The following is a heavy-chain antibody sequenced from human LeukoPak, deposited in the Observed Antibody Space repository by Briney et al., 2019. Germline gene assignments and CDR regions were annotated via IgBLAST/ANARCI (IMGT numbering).Heavy chain of an antibody. Sequence: PGGSLRLSCAASGFTFSNYAMSWVRQAPGKGLEWVSAISGSGDYTYYADSVKGRFTISRDNAKNSLYLQMNSLRAEDTAVYYCARGSEWEPLYYFDYWGQGTLVTVSS. J-gene: IGHJ4*02. CDR2: ISGSGDYT. CDR3: ARGSEWEPLYYFDY. CDR1: GFTFSNYA. D-gene: IGHD1-26*01. V-gene: IGHV3-23*01.